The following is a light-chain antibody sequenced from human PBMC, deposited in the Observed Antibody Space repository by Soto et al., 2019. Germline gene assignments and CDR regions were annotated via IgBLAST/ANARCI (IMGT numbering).Light chain of an antibody. Sequence: QLVLTQPPSASRTPGQRVTISCSGSSSNLGSNSVYWYQQLPGTAPKLLIYRDNQRPSGVPDRFSGSKSGTSASLAISGLRSEDEADYYCAAWDDSLSGVVFGGGTKLTVL. CDR2: RDN. CDR3: AAWDDSLSGVV. V-gene: IGLV1-47*01. CDR1: SSNLGSNS. J-gene: IGLJ2*01.